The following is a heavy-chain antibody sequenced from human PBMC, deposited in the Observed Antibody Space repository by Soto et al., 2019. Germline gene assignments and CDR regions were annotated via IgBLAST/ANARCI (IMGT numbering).Heavy chain of an antibody. CDR2: ISYDGSNK. D-gene: IGHD1-7*01. CDR3: AKEYLELSYYYYGMDV. Sequence: GGSLRLSCAASGVTFSSYGMHWVRQAPGKGLEWVAVISYDGSNKYYADSVKGRFTISRDNSKNTLYLQMNSLRAEDTAVYYCAKEYLELSYYYYGMDVWGPGTTVTVSS. J-gene: IGHJ6*02. CDR1: GVTFSSYG. V-gene: IGHV3-30*18.